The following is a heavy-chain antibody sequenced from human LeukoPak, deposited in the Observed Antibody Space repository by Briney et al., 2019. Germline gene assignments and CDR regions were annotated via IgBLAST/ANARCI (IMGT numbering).Heavy chain of an antibody. V-gene: IGHV3-74*01. CDR1: GFTFSSYW. Sequence: GSLRLSCAASGFTFSSYWMSWVRQAPGKGLMWVSQINSDGSATSCADPVKGRCTISRDNAKNMLYLEMNSLRVEDMAVYFCTRDHGLDVWGQGTTVTVSS. CDR2: INSDGSAT. CDR3: TRDHGLDV. J-gene: IGHJ6*02.